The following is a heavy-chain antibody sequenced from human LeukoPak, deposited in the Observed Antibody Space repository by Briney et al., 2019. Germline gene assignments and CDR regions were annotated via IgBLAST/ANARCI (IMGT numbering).Heavy chain of an antibody. CDR2: INHSGST. J-gene: IGHJ4*02. D-gene: IGHD3-22*01. V-gene: IGHV4-34*01. CDR3: ARDRGYYYDSSGYYRTGGVYFDY. Sequence: SETLSLTCAVYGGSFSGYYWSWVRQPPGKGLEWIGEINHSGSTNYNPSLKSRVTISVDTPKNQFSLKLSSVTAADTAVYYCARDRGYYYDSSGYYRTGGVYFDYWGQGTLVTVSS. CDR1: GGSFSGYY.